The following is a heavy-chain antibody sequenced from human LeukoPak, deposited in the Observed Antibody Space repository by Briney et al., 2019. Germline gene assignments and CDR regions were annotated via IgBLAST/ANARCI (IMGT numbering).Heavy chain of an antibody. J-gene: IGHJ4*02. V-gene: IGHV3-74*01. CDR3: ARGSGNEPFDY. CDR1: DFTFSSHW. CDR2: INRDGSST. Sequence: GGSLRLSCTGSDFTFSSHWIHWVRQAPGKGLVWVSGINRDGSSTSYADSVKGRFTISRDNAKNTLYLQMNSLRAEDTAVYYCARGSGNEPFDYWGQGTLVTVSS. D-gene: IGHD5-12*01.